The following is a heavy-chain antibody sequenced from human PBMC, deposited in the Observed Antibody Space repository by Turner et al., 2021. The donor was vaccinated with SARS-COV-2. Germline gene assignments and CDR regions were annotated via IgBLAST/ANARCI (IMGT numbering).Heavy chain of an antibody. J-gene: IGHJ2*01. V-gene: IGHV3-48*03. D-gene: IGHD3-22*01. CDR3: ARDQYYDSRGYYFFRASYFDL. CDR2: SSSSGSTI. Sequence: EVPLVESGGALVQPGGSRRLSCPASGFTFRSYEMNWVRQAPGKGLEWVSYSSSSGSTIYYADSVKSRFTISRDNAKNSLYLQMNSLRAEDTAVYYCARDQYYDSRGYYFFRASYFDLWGRGTLVTVSS. CDR1: GFTFRSYE.